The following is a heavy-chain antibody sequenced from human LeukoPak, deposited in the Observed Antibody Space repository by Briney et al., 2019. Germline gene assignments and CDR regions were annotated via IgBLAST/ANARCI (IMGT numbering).Heavy chain of an antibody. J-gene: IGHJ3*02. Sequence: GGSLRLSCAASGFTFSSYGMHWVRQAPGKGLEWVAVISYDGSNTYYADSVKGRFTISRDNSKNTLYLQMNSLRAEDAAVFYCAKDQSWNLDAFDIWGQGTMVTVSS. CDR3: AKDQSWNLDAFDI. CDR2: ISYDGSNT. D-gene: IGHD1-1*01. CDR1: GFTFSSYG. V-gene: IGHV3-30*18.